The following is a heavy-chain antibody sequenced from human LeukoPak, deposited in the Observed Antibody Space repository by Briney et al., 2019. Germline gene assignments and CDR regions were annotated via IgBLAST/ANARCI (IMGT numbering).Heavy chain of an antibody. J-gene: IGHJ4*02. Sequence: ASVKVSCKASGYTFTGYYMHWVRQAPGQGLEWMGWINPNSGGTNYAQKFQGRVTMTRDTSISTAYMELSRLRSDDTAVYYCAATYGGNAGGGIDYWGQGTLVTVSS. CDR1: GYTFTGYY. CDR3: AATYGGNAGGGIDY. D-gene: IGHD2-15*01. V-gene: IGHV1-2*02. CDR2: INPNSGGT.